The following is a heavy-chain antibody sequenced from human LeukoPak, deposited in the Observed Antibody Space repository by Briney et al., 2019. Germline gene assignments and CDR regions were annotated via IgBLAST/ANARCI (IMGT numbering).Heavy chain of an antibody. J-gene: IGHJ4*02. D-gene: IGHD4-17*01. Sequence: SETLSFTCAVSGGSISSSNWWSWVRQPPGKGLEWVGEIYHSGSTNYNPSLKSRVTISVDKSKNQFSLKLSSVTAADTAVYYCARYTVTDYFDYWGQGTLVTVSS. CDR3: ARYTVTDYFDY. CDR2: IYHSGST. V-gene: IGHV4-4*02. CDR1: GGSISSSNW.